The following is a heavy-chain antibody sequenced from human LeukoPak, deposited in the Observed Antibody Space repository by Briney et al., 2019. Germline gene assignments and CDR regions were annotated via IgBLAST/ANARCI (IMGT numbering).Heavy chain of an antibody. D-gene: IGHD6-6*01. CDR2: INWNGGDT. J-gene: IGHJ4*02. CDR1: GFTFDDYG. V-gene: IGHV3-20*04. CDR3: AREESIAARPLGY. Sequence: PGGSLRLSCAASGFTFDDYGMSWVRQAPGKGLEWVSGINWNGGDTAYADSVKGRFTISRDNAKNSLYLQMNSLTAEDTALYYCAREESIAARPLGYWGQGALVTVSS.